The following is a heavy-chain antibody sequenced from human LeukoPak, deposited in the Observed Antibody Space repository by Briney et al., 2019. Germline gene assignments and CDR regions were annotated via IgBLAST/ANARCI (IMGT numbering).Heavy chain of an antibody. D-gene: IGHD7-27*01. Sequence: ASVKVSCKASGGTFSSYAISWVRQAPGQGFEWMGWMSPNSGNTGYTQKFQGRVAMTMDTSIRTAYMELSSLRSEDTAVYYCASNPPRTGDFNSWGQGALVTVSS. J-gene: IGHJ4*02. CDR1: GGTFSSYA. CDR3: ASNPPRTGDFNS. CDR2: MSPNSGNT. V-gene: IGHV1-8*02.